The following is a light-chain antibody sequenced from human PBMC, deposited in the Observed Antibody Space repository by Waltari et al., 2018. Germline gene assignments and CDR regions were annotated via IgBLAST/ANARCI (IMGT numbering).Light chain of an antibody. V-gene: IGLV2-14*03. CDR2: DVR. Sequence: QSALTQPASVSGSPGQSITISCTGTISDIWAYNHFSWYQQYPGQAPKLLIFDVRDRPPGVFARLSGSKSGNTASLTIAGLQAEDEADYYCSSFTTSSSWIFGGGTKLTVL. J-gene: IGLJ2*01. CDR3: SSFTTSSSWI. CDR1: ISDIWAYNH.